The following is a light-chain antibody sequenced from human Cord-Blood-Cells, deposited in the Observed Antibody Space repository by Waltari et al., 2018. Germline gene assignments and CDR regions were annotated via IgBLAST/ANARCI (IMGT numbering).Light chain of an antibody. J-gene: IGLJ1*01. CDR2: EAS. CDR3: SSYTSSSTYV. V-gene: IGLV2-14*01. Sequence: QSALTQPASVSGSLGHSITTPCTGTRRDVGGSNYVSWSQQHPGKAPKLMIYEASNRPSGVSNRFTGSKAGNTASLTISGLQAEDEADYYCSSYTSSSTYVFGTGTKVTVL. CDR1: RRDVGGSNY.